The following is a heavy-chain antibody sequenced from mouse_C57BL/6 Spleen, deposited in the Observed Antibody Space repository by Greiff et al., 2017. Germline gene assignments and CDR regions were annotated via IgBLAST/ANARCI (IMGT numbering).Heavy chain of an antibody. Sequence: EVKVEESGGGLVKPGGSLKLSCAASGFTFSSYAMSWVRQTPEKRLEWVATISDGGSYTYYPDNVKGRFTISRDNAKNNLYLQMSHLKSEDTAMYYCASGGSSTPLDYWGQGTTLTVSS. CDR3: ASGGSSTPLDY. J-gene: IGHJ2*01. D-gene: IGHD1-1*01. CDR1: GFTFSSYA. V-gene: IGHV5-4*03. CDR2: ISDGGSYT.